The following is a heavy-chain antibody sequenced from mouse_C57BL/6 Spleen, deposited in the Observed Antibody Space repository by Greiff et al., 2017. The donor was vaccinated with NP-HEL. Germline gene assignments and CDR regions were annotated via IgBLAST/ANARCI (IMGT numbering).Heavy chain of an antibody. D-gene: IGHD2-4*01. Sequence: EVQVVESGGGLVQPGGSLKLSCAASGFTFSDYYMYWVRQTPEKRLEWVAYISNGGGSTYYPDTVKGRFTISRDNAKNTLYLQMSRLKSEDTAMYYCARQGNYDYDWFAYWGQGTLVTVSA. J-gene: IGHJ3*01. V-gene: IGHV5-12*01. CDR3: ARQGNYDYDWFAY. CDR1: GFTFSDYY. CDR2: ISNGGGST.